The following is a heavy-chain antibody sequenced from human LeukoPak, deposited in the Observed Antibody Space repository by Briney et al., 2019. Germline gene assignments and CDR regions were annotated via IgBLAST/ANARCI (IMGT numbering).Heavy chain of an antibody. CDR3: ARDRFWIAAAGTLHFDY. D-gene: IGHD6-13*01. CDR2: FSGGGGST. Sequence: GGSRNSSLAALECIFSSFARTWFGRAPGKGLYWASAFSGGGGSTYYADSVKGRFTISRDNSKNTLYLQMNSLRAEDTAVYYCARDRFWIAAAGTLHFDYWGQGTLVTVSS. J-gene: IGHJ4*02. CDR1: ECIFSSFA. V-gene: IGHV3-23*01.